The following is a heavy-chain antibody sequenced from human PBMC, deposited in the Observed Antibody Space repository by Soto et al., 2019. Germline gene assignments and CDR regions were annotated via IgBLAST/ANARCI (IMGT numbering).Heavy chain of an antibody. Sequence: SENLSLTCTVSGGSIISAGYYWSWIRQHPGKGLEWIGYIYYNGNTHYNPSLKSRVIISVDTSKNQFSLKLSSVTAADTAMYYCARDRDGNGREDAFHIWCQGTLVTVSS. CDR3: ARDRDGNGREDAFHI. CDR2: IYYNGNT. V-gene: IGHV4-31*03. D-gene: IGHD3-16*01. CDR1: GGSIISAGYY. J-gene: IGHJ4*03.